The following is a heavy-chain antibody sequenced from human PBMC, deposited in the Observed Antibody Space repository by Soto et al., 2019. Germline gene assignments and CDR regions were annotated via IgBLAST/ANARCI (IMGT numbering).Heavy chain of an antibody. D-gene: IGHD3-3*01. CDR1: GFTFSNAW. J-gene: IGHJ6*02. CDR3: TAAYYDFWSAHGGMDV. Sequence: GGSLRLSCAASGFTFSNAWMNWVRQAPGKGLEWVGRIKSKTDGGTTDYAAPVKGRFTIPRDDSKNTLYLQMNSLKTEDTAVYYCTAAYYDFWSAHGGMDVWRQGTTVTVSS. CDR2: IKSKTDGGTT. V-gene: IGHV3-15*07.